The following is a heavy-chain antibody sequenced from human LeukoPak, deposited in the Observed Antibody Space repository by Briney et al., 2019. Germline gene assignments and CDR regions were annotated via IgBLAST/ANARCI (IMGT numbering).Heavy chain of an antibody. CDR2: IRSKAYGGTT. D-gene: IGHD1-26*01. Sequence: GGSLRLSCTASGFTFGDYAMSWFRQAPGKGLEWVGFIRSKAYGGTTEYAASVKGRFTISRDDSKSIAYLQMNSLKTEDTAVYYCTRDRGSGSYRYLDYWGQGTLVTVSS. J-gene: IGHJ4*02. CDR3: TRDRGSGSYRYLDY. V-gene: IGHV3-49*03. CDR1: GFTFGDYA.